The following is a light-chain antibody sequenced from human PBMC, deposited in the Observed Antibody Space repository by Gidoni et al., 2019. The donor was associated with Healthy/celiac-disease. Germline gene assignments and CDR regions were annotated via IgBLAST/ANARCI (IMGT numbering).Light chain of an antibody. CDR3: QQSYSTPIFT. CDR2: AAS. V-gene: IGKV1-39*01. J-gene: IGKJ3*01. CDR1: QSISSY. Sequence: DIQMTQSPSSLSASVGDRVTITCRASQSISSYLNWYQQKPGKAHKLLIYAASSLQSGVPSRFSGSGSGTDFTLTISSLQPEDFATYYCQQSYSTPIFTFGPXTKVDIK.